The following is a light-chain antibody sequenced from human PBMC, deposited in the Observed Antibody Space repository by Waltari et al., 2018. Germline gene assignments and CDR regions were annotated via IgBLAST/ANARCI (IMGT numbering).Light chain of an antibody. J-gene: IGKJ2*01. CDR1: QSVSSN. CDR3: QQYNNWPPQDT. CDR2: GAS. V-gene: IGKV3-15*01. Sequence: EIVMTQSPATLSVSPGERATLSCRASQSVSSNLAWYQQKPGQAPRLLIYGASTRATGIPARFSCSGSGTDFTLTISSLQSEDFAIYYCQQYNNWPPQDTFGQGTKLEIK.